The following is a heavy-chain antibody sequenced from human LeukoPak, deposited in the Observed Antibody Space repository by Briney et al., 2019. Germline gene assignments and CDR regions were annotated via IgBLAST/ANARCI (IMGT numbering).Heavy chain of an antibody. D-gene: IGHD2-2*02. Sequence: GGSLRLSCAASGFTFDDYAMPWVRQAPGKGLEWASGISWNSGSIGYADSVKGRFTISRDNAKNSLYLQMNSLRAEDTALYYCAKGVPAAITLGPAGFDYWGQGTLVTVSS. CDR1: GFTFDDYA. J-gene: IGHJ4*02. CDR3: AKGVPAAITLGPAGFDY. V-gene: IGHV3-9*01. CDR2: ISWNSGSI.